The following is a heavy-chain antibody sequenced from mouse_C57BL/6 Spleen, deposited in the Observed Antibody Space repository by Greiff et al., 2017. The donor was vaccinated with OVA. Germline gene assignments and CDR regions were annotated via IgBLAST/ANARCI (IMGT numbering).Heavy chain of an antibody. Sequence: EVQLQQSGGGLVKPGGSLKLSCAASGFTFSDYGMHWVRQAPEKGLEWVAYISSGSSTIYYADTVKGRFTISRDNAKNTLFLQMTSLRSEDTAMYYCARDYDGVFAYWGQGTLVTVSA. CDR1: GFTFSDYG. CDR3: ARDYDGVFAY. J-gene: IGHJ3*01. CDR2: ISSGSSTI. D-gene: IGHD2-4*01. V-gene: IGHV5-17*01.